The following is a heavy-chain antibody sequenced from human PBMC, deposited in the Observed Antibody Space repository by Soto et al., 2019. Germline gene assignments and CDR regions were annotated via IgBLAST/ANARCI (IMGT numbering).Heavy chain of an antibody. J-gene: IGHJ6*02. CDR3: ARDAGLGVNYYYHGMDV. D-gene: IGHD3-3*01. CDR2: IWNDGRNK. Sequence: QVQLVESGGGVVQPGRSLRLSCAASGFTFSSYGMHWVRQAPGKGLEWVAVIWNDGRNKYYADSVKGRFTNPRDNSKNTLHLQRNSLRADDTAVYSCARDAGLGVNYYYHGMDVWGQATTVTVSS. CDR1: GFTFSSYG. V-gene: IGHV3-33*01.